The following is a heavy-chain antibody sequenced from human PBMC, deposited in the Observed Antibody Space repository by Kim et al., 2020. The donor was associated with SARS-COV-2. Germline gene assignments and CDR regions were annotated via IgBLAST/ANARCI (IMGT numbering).Heavy chain of an antibody. CDR3: ASLAGPPRSIAAAGMGYFDY. CDR2: IYYSGST. V-gene: IGHV4-59*01. D-gene: IGHD6-13*01. J-gene: IGHJ4*02. Sequence: SETLSLTCTVSGGSISSYYWSWIRQPPGKGLEWIGYIYYSGSTNYNPSLKSRVTISVDTSKNQFSLKLSSVTAADTAVYYCASLAGPPRSIAAAGMGYFDYWGQGTLVTVSS. CDR1: GGSISSYY.